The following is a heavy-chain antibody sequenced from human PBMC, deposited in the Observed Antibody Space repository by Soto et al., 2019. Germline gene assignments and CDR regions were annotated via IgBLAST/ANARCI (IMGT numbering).Heavy chain of an antibody. CDR3: ARVAYCGVDCTPICDY. CDR2: IYYSGST. V-gene: IGHV4-39*01. D-gene: IGHD2-21*02. Sequence: QLQLQESGPGLVKPSETLSLTCTVSGGSISSSSYYWGWIRQPPGQGLEWIGSIYYSGSTYYNPSRKSRVTITVDTPKNQFSLKLSSVTAADRAVYYCARVAYCGVDCTPICDYWGQGTLVTVSS. J-gene: IGHJ4*02. CDR1: GGSISSSSYY.